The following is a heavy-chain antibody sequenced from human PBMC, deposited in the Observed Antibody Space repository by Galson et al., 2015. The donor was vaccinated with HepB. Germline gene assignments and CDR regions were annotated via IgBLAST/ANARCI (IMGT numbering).Heavy chain of an antibody. CDR3: AHTKPSWGFWSGYLGFDY. D-gene: IGHD3-3*01. CDR1: GFSLSTSGVG. J-gene: IGHJ4*02. V-gene: IGHV2-5*02. CDR2: IYWDDDK. Sequence: PALVKPTQTLTLTCTFSGFSLSTSGVGVGWIRQPPGKALEWLALIYWDDDKRYSPSLKSRLTITKDTSKNQVVLTMTNMDPVDTATYYCAHTKPSWGFWSGYLGFDYWGQGTLVTVSS.